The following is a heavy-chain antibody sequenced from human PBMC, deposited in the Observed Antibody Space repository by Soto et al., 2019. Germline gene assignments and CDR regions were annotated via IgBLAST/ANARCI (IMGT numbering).Heavy chain of an antibody. V-gene: IGHV3-23*01. CDR3: AKGDSSGPRFDP. CDR2: ISGSGGSL. D-gene: IGHD6-19*01. Sequence: QPGGSLRLSCAASGFTFSNYAMTWVRQASGKGLEWVSAISGSGGSLYYADSVMGRFTVSRDNSKNTVYLQMNSLRAEDTAVYYCAKGDSSGPRFDPWGQGTLVTVSS. CDR1: GFTFSNYA. J-gene: IGHJ5*02.